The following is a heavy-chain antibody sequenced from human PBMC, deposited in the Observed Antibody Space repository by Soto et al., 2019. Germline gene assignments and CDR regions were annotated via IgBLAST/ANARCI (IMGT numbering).Heavy chain of an antibody. D-gene: IGHD4-17*01. Sequence: EVQLVESGGGLVQPGGSLRLSCAASGFTFSSYAMHWVRQAPGKGLEYVSAISSNGGSTYYANSVKGRFTISRDNSKNTLYLQMGSLRAEDMAVYYCAASGGGDYGDWRERDDAFDIWGQGTMVTVSS. CDR2: ISSNGGST. CDR1: GFTFSSYA. CDR3: AASGGGDYGDWRERDDAFDI. V-gene: IGHV3-64*01. J-gene: IGHJ3*02.